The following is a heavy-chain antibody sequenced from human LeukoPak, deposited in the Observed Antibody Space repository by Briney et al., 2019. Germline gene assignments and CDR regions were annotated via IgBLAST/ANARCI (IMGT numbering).Heavy chain of an antibody. Sequence: ASVKVSCKASGYTFTSYGISWVRQAPGQGLEWMGWISAYNGNINYAQKLQGRVTMTTDTSTSTAYMELRSLRSDDTAVYYCARDSTVWQLPTFDYWGQGTLVTVSS. V-gene: IGHV1-18*01. J-gene: IGHJ4*02. D-gene: IGHD6-6*01. CDR1: GYTFTSYG. CDR2: ISAYNGNI. CDR3: ARDSTVWQLPTFDY.